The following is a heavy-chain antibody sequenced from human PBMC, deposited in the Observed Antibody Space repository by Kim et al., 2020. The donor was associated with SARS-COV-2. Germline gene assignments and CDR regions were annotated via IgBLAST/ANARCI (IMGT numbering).Heavy chain of an antibody. V-gene: IGHV4-39*01. J-gene: IGHJ4*02. CDR3: ARRSVMRATTSDY. D-gene: IGHD1-26*01. Sequence: SETLSLTCTVSGGSISSSSYYWGWIRQPPGKGLEWIGSNYYSGSTYYNPYLKSRVTISVDTSKNQFSLKLSSVTATDTAVYYCARRSVMRATTSDYWGQGTLVTVSS. CDR2: NYYSGST. CDR1: GGSISSSSYY.